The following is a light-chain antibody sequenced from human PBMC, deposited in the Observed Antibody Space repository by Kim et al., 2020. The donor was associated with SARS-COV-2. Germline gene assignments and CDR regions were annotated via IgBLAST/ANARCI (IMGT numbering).Light chain of an antibody. V-gene: IGLV3-21*04. CDR2: YDS. CDR1: SIGGKS. J-gene: IGLJ3*02. CDR3: QVWDSSTDHWV. Sequence: SYELTQPPSVSVAPGETARIACGGNSIGGKSVHWYQQKPGQAPALVMYYDSDRPSGIPERFSGSHSGNTATLTISRVEAGDEADFYCQVWDSSTDHWVFG.